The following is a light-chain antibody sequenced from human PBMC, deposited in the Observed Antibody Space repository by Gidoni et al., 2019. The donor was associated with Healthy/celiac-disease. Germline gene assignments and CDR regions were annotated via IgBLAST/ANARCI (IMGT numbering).Light chain of an antibody. CDR1: SSDVGGYNY. CDR2: EVS. J-gene: IGLJ3*02. CDR3: SSYTSSSTLV. Sequence: QSALTQPASVSGSPGQSITISCTGTSSDVGGYNYVSWYQQHPGKAPKLMIYEVSNRPSGVPDRFSGSKSGNTASLTISGLQAEDEADCYCSSYTSSSTLVFGGGTKLTVL. V-gene: IGLV2-14*01.